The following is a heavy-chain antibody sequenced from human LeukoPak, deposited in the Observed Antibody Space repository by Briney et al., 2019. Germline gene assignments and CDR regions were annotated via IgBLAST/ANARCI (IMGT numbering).Heavy chain of an antibody. D-gene: IGHD1-26*01. Sequence: GASVKVSCKASGYTFTSYDINWVRQATGQGLEWMGWINPNSGGTNYAQKFQGRVTMTRDTSISTAYMELSRLRSDDTAVYYCARSLVGATSDFDYWGQGTLVTVSS. V-gene: IGHV1-2*02. CDR1: GYTFTSYD. CDR3: ARSLVGATSDFDY. CDR2: INPNSGGT. J-gene: IGHJ4*02.